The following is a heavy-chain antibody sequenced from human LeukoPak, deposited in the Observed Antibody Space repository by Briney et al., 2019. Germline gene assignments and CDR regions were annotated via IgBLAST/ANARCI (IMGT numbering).Heavy chain of an antibody. V-gene: IGHV1-2*06. D-gene: IGHD5-18*01. J-gene: IGHJ4*02. CDR2: INPNSGGT. CDR3: ARGSSIQLWTIEFDY. Sequence: AAFKVSCKASGYTLSDYYMHWVRQAPGQGLEWIGRINPNSGGTNYAQKFQGRVTMTRDTSISTAYMELSRLRSDDTAVYYCARGSSIQLWTIEFDYWGQGTLVTVSA. CDR1: GYTLSDYY.